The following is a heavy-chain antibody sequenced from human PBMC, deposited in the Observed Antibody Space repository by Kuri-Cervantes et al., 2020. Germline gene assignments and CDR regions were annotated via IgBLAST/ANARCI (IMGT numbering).Heavy chain of an antibody. V-gene: IGHV1-46*01. J-gene: IGHJ5*02. CDR3: ARDDVWERGMVRGVINNWFDP. CDR1: GYTFTSYY. Sequence: ASVKVSCKASGYTFTSYYMHWVRQAPGQGLEWMGIINPSGGSTSYAQKFQGRVTMTRDTSTSTAYMELRSLRSDDTAVYYCARDDVWERGMVRGVINNWFDPWGQGTLVTVSS. CDR2: INPSGGST. D-gene: IGHD3-10*01.